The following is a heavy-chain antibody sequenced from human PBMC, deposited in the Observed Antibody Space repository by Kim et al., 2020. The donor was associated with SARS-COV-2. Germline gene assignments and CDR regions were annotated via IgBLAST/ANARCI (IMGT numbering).Heavy chain of an antibody. CDR1: GYTFTNYV. Sequence: ASVKVSCRASGYTFTNYVVHWVRQAPGQRPEWMGNVNPVTGNTKSSEKFQVRVTITKDTSASTAYMELSSLRSEDTAVYYCARGRTMDVWGQGTTVTVSS. CDR3: ARGRTMDV. CDR2: VNPVTGNT. V-gene: IGHV1-3*01. J-gene: IGHJ6*02.